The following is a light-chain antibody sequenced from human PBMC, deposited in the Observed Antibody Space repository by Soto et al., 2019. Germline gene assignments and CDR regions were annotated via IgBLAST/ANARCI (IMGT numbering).Light chain of an antibody. CDR2: KAS. CDR3: QQYNTYPLT. J-gene: IGKJ4*01. CDR1: QSITTW. V-gene: IGKV1-5*03. Sequence: DIQMTQSPSTLSASVGERVTITCRASQSITTWLAWYQQKPGKAPKLLIYKASSLGGGVPSRFSGSGSGTEFNITISSLQPDDFATYYCQQYNTYPLTFGGGTTVEIK.